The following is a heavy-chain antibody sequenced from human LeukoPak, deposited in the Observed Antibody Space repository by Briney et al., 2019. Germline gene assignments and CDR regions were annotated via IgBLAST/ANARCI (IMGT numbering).Heavy chain of an antibody. CDR1: GFTFSSYW. Sequence: GGSLRLSCAASGFTFSSYWMHWVRQAPGKGLVWVSRINTDGSSTSYADSVKGRFTISRDNAKNTLYLQMNSLRAEDTAVYYCARGLDCSSTSCQLGWFDPWGQGTLVTVSS. D-gene: IGHD2-2*01. V-gene: IGHV3-74*01. CDR2: INTDGSST. J-gene: IGHJ5*02. CDR3: ARGLDCSSTSCQLGWFDP.